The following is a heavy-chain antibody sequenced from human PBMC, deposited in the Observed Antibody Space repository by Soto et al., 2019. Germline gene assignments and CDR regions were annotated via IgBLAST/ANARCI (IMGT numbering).Heavy chain of an antibody. Sequence: QVQLQGSGPGLVRPSGTLSLTCSVSGASVTDYSWTWIRQPAGRGLEWIGLIYRSGSTTYNPSLESRVTMSHDTSKTQFSLRLTSVTAAETVVYYCARVFYTDSGGYPRPIFDSWSQGTLVTVSS. CDR3: ARVFYTDSGGYPRPIFDS. CDR1: GASVTDYS. D-gene: IGHD3-22*01. V-gene: IGHV4-4*07. CDR2: IYRSGST. J-gene: IGHJ4*02.